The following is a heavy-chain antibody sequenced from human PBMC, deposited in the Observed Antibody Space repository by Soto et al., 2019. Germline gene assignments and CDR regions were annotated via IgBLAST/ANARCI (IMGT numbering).Heavy chain of an antibody. CDR1: GFTFDDYA. J-gene: IGHJ4*02. CDR2: ISWNSGSI. CDR3: AKDISKGELGIFDY. Sequence: GGSLRLSCAASGFTFDDYAMHWVRQAPGKGLEWVSGISWNSGSIGYADSVKGRFTIPRDNAKNSLYLQMNSLRAEDTALYYCAKDISKGELGIFDYWGQGTLVTVSS. D-gene: IGHD7-27*01. V-gene: IGHV3-9*01.